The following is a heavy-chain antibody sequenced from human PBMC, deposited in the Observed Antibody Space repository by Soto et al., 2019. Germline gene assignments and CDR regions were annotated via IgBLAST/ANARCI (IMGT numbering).Heavy chain of an antibody. V-gene: IGHV4-39*01. CDR3: ARLEGLAKISYYFDF. J-gene: IGHJ4*02. Sequence: QLQLQESGPGLVKPSETLSLMCSVSDDSINSDKYYWGWIRQPPGKVLEWIGSIYYRGNAYYNPSLQTRVTISLDKSKSQFSLKRNSVTAADSAVYFCARLEGLAKISYYFDFWGPGALVTGSS. CDR2: IYYRGNA. CDR1: DDSINSDKYY. D-gene: IGHD3-9*01.